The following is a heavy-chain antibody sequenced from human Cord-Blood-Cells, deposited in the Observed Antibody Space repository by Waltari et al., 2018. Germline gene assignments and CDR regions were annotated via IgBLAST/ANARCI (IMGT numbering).Heavy chain of an antibody. J-gene: IGHJ6*03. V-gene: IGHV3-23*01. CDR1: GFTFSSYA. CDR3: AKDGNYYDSSGYYPPNYYYMDV. D-gene: IGHD3-22*01. CDR2: ISGSGGST. Sequence: EVQLLESGGGLVQPGGSLRLSCAASGFTFSSYAMSWVRQAPGKGLEWVSAISGSGGSTYYADSGKGRFTISRDNSKNTLYLQMNSLRAEDTAVYYCAKDGNYYDSSGYYPPNYYYMDVWGKGTTVTVSS.